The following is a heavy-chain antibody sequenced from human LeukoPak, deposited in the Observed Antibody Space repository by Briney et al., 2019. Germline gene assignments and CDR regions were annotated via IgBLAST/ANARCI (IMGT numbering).Heavy chain of an antibody. CDR3: ARGSSTWHLDY. V-gene: IGHV3-74*01. Sequence: GGSLRLSCAASGFTFSNYWMHWVRQAPGKGPVWVSRINSDRRTTSYADSVKGRFTISRDKGKNTLYLQMNSLRVEDTAVYYCARGSSTWHLDYWGQGTLVTVSS. J-gene: IGHJ4*02. D-gene: IGHD6-13*01. CDR1: GFTFSNYW. CDR2: INSDRRTT.